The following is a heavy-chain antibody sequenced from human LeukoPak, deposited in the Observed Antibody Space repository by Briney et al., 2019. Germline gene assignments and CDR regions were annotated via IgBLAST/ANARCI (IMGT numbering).Heavy chain of an antibody. D-gene: IGHD2-2*01. J-gene: IGHJ4*02. CDR1: GFTFSSYA. V-gene: IGHV3-23*01. CDR2: NSGSGDTT. CDR3: AKGGEASSWSCFDY. Sequence: GGSLRLSRAASGFTFSSYAMNWVRQAPGKGLEWVSVNSGSGDTTYYADSVKGRFTVSRDKSKNTLYLQMNSLRVEDTATYYCAKGGEASSWSCFDYWGQGTLVTVSS.